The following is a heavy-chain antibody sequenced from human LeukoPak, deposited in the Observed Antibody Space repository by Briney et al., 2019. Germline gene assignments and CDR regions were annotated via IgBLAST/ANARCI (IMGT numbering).Heavy chain of an antibody. CDR2: ISGSGGST. Sequence: GGSLRLSCAASGFTVSSNYMSWVRQAPGKGLEWVSAISGSGGSTYYADSVKGRFTISRDNSKNTLYLQMNSLRAEDTAVYYCAKRGYSYGYGHFDYWGQGTLVTVSS. V-gene: IGHV3-23*01. J-gene: IGHJ4*02. D-gene: IGHD5-18*01. CDR1: GFTVSSNY. CDR3: AKRGYSYGYGHFDY.